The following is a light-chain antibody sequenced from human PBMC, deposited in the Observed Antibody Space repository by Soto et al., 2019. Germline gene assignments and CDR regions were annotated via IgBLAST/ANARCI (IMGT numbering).Light chain of an antibody. CDR1: QSVLYSPNKMNY. CDR3: QQYHSPPQT. V-gene: IGKV4-1*01. Sequence: DIVMTQSPDFLAVSLGERATINCKSSQSVLYSPNKMNYLAWYQQKPGQPPKLLVYWASTRESGVPDRFSGSGCGTDFTLTINSLQDEDVAVYFCQQYHSPPQTFGQGTKVEIK. J-gene: IGKJ1*01. CDR2: WAS.